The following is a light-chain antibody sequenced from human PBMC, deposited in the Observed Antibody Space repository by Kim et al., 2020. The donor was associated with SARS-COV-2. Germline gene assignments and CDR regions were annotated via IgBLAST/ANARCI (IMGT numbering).Light chain of an antibody. CDR1: QSVSSSY. CDR2: GAS. CDR3: QQYGNSPWT. V-gene: IGKV3-20*01. Sequence: PGERATLSCRASQSVSSSYLAWYQQKPGQAPRFLMYGASTRATGIPDRFSGSGSGTDFSLTISRLEPEDFAVYYCQQYGNSPWTFGQGTKVDIK. J-gene: IGKJ1*01.